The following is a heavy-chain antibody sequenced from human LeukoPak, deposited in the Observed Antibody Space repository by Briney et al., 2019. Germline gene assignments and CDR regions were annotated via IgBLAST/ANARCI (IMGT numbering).Heavy chain of an antibody. CDR2: ISGRGGST. D-gene: IGHD6-13*01. J-gene: IGHJ4*02. V-gene: IGHV3-23*01. CDR3: ATTRPWYG. CDR1: GFTFSSYA. Sequence: PGGSLRLSCAASGFTFSSYAMSWVRQALGKGLEWVSAISGRGGSTYYAESVRGRFTISRHNSNNTPYLQMNSLRAEDTAVYYCATTRPWYGWGQGPLVTVSS.